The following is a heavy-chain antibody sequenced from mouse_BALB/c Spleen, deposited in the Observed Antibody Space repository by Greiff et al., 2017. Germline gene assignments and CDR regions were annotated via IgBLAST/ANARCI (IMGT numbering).Heavy chain of an antibody. Sequence: HLVESGPGLVKPSQSLSLTCTVTGYSITSDYAWNWIRQFPGNKLEWMGYISYSGSTSYNPSLKSRISITRDTSKNQFFLQLNSVTTEDTATYYCAKGRYYYRGYFDVWGAGTTVTVSS. CDR1: GYSITSDYA. V-gene: IGHV3-2*02. D-gene: IGHD1-1*01. CDR2: ISYSGST. J-gene: IGHJ1*01. CDR3: AKGRYYYRGYFDV.